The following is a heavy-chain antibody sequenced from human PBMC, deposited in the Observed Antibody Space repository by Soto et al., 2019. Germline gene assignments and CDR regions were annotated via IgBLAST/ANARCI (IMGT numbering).Heavy chain of an antibody. Sequence: SETLSLTCAVYGGSFSGYYWSWIRQPPGKGLEWIGEINHSGSTNYNPSLKSRVTISVDTSKNQFSLKLSSVTAADTAVYYCARGPGATTGGYWGQGTLVTVSS. V-gene: IGHV4-34*01. CDR1: GGSFSGYY. J-gene: IGHJ4*02. CDR2: INHSGST. D-gene: IGHD1-26*01. CDR3: ARGPGATTGGY.